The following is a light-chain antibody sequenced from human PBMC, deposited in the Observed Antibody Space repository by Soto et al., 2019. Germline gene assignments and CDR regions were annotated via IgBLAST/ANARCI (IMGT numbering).Light chain of an antibody. CDR3: QKYYTTPLT. CDR2: WES. J-gene: IGKJ4*01. CDR1: QSVLFTSNNKNY. Sequence: DIVMTQSPDSLALSLGERATIKCKSSQSVLFTSNNKNYLGWFQQKPRQPPKLXLSWESTRESGVPDRFSGSGSGTDLTLTISRLQAEDVAVYYCQKYYTTPLTXGGGTK. V-gene: IGKV4-1*01.